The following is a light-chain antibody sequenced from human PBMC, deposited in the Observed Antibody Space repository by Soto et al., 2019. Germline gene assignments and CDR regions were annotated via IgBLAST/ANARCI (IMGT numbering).Light chain of an antibody. Sequence: EIVMTQSPATLSVSPGERATLSCRASQSVSSSLAWYQQKPGQAPRLLIYVASTRATGIPARFSGSGSGTEFTLTISRLQSEDFAVYYGQQYNNWPFTFGPGTKVDI. CDR3: QQYNNWPFT. J-gene: IGKJ3*01. V-gene: IGKV3-15*01. CDR1: QSVSSS. CDR2: VAS.